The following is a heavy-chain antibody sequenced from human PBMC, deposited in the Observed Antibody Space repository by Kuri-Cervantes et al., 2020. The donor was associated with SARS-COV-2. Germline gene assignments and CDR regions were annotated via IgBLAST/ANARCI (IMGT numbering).Heavy chain of an antibody. CDR3: AKDPWAVVVSGAFDT. J-gene: IGHJ3*02. CDR1: GFTFSSYA. V-gene: IGHV3-23*01. D-gene: IGHD3-22*01. Sequence: GESLKISCAASGFTFSSYAMTWVRQAPGKGLEWVSSLSVSGGNTYYADSVKGRFTISRDNSRNTLYLQMDNLRAEDTATYYCAKDPWAVVVSGAFDTWGQGTMVTVSS. CDR2: LSVSGGNT.